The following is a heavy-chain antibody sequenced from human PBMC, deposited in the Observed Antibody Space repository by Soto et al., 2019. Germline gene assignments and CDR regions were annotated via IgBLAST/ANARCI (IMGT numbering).Heavy chain of an antibody. V-gene: IGHV1-46*01. CDR1: GYTFTSYY. CDR2: INPSGGST. CDR3: ARNLAYCGGDCYPPYYYGMDV. J-gene: IGHJ6*02. Sequence: ASVKVSCKASGYTFTSYYMHWVRQAPGQGLEWMGIINPSGGSTSYAQKFQGRVTMTRDTSTSTVYMELSSLRSEDTAVYYCARNLAYCGGDCYPPYYYGMDVWGQGTTVTVSS. D-gene: IGHD2-21*02.